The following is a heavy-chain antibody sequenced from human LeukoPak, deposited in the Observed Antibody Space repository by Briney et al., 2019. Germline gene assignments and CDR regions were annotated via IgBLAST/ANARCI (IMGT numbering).Heavy chain of an antibody. CDR3: AKAVVVGATTLDY. Sequence: TGGSLRLSCAASGFTFSSYGMHWVRQAPGKGLEWVAVISYDGSNKYYADSVKGRFIISRDNSKNTLYLQMNSLRAEDTAVYYCAKAVVVGATTLDYWGQGTLVTVSS. V-gene: IGHV3-30*18. CDR2: ISYDGSNK. J-gene: IGHJ4*02. CDR1: GFTFSSYG. D-gene: IGHD1-26*01.